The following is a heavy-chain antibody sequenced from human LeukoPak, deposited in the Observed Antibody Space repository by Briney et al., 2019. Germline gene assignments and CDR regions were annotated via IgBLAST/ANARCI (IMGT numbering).Heavy chain of an antibody. CDR3: ARDQLMRGGSGNY. D-gene: IGHD3-10*01. CDR1: SGSISSSSYY. J-gene: IGHJ4*02. Sequence: SETLSLTCTVSSGSISSSSYYWGWIRQPPGKGLEWIGSIYYSGSTYYNPSLKSRVTISVDTSKNQFSLKLSSVTAADTAVYYCARDQLMRGGSGNYWGQGTLVTVSS. V-gene: IGHV4-39*07. CDR2: IYYSGST.